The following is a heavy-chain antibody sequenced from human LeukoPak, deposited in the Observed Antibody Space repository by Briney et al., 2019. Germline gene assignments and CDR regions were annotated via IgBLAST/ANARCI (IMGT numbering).Heavy chain of an antibody. J-gene: IGHJ4*02. CDR3: AKEEGPTSMLDY. CDR1: GFTFSSYA. V-gene: IGHV3-23*01. D-gene: IGHD2-8*01. Sequence: GGSLRLSCAASGFTFSSYAMSWVRQTAGKGLEWVSAISGSGDYTYYTDSVKGRFTISRDDSKNTLYLQMNSLGAEDTAVYYCAKEEGPTSMLDYWGQGTLVTVSS. CDR2: ISGSGDYT.